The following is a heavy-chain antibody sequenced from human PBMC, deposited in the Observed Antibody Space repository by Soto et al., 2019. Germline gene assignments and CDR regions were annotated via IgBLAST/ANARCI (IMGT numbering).Heavy chain of an antibody. CDR2: ISASGSTT. Sequence: GGSLRLSSAASGFVFNDYYMSWIRQAPGKGPEWVSDISASGSTTYCADSVKGGLTVSRDNAKNSLYLEMHSLRAEDTAIYYCARGENYYETSGYYYTISYFGMEVGGQGTTVTVSS. CDR3: ARGENYYETSGYYYTISYFGMEV. CDR1: GFVFNDYY. V-gene: IGHV3-11*01. D-gene: IGHD3-22*01. J-gene: IGHJ6*01.